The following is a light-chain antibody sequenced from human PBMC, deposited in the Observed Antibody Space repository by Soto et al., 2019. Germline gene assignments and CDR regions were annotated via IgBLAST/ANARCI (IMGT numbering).Light chain of an antibody. J-gene: IGLJ3*02. V-gene: IGLV2-14*01. CDR1: SSDVGAYNY. CDR2: EVT. Sequence: QPVLTQPASLSGSPGQSITISCTGTSSDVGAYNYVSWYQQHPGKAPKLIIYEVTNRPSGVSNRFSGSKSGNTASLTISGLQAEDEADYYCSSYTSSSTWVFGGGTKVTVL. CDR3: SSYTSSSTWV.